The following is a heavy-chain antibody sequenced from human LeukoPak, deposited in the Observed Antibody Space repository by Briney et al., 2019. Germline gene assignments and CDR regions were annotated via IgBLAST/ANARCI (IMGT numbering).Heavy chain of an antibody. J-gene: IGHJ4*02. D-gene: IGHD6-19*01. CDR3: ATKQWLAPPPDS. CDR2: INTDGTVT. CDR1: GSTFSRYW. V-gene: IGHV3-74*01. Sequence: GGSLRLSCAASGSTFSRYWMLWVRQAPGKGLESVSRINTDGTVTTYADSVKGRFTVSRDNADNTMFLQMNSVRDEDTAVYYCATKQWLAPPPDSWGQGTPVTVSS.